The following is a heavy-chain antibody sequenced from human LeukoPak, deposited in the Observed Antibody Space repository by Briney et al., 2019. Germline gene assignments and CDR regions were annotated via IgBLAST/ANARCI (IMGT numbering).Heavy chain of an antibody. Sequence: GGSLRLSCAASGFTFSSYAMSWVRQAPGKGLVWASRINSDGSSTSYADSVKGRFTISRDNAKNTLYLQMNSLRAEDTAVYYCARGEYYDFWSGYYTLRYYYYGMDVWGQGTTVTVSS. CDR3: ARGEYYDFWSGYYTLRYYYYGMDV. D-gene: IGHD3-3*01. CDR2: INSDGSST. V-gene: IGHV3-74*01. J-gene: IGHJ6*02. CDR1: GFTFSSYA.